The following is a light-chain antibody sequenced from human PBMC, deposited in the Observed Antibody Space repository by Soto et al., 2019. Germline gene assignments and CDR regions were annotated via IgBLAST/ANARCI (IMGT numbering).Light chain of an antibody. Sequence: EIVMTQSPATLSVSPGERVTLXXRASQSVGNNLAWHQQKPGQAPRXVIYCASPRATGFPARFSGSGSATEFTLTISSLQSEDSALYFCQHYTSWPWTFGQGTKVEIK. CDR2: CAS. J-gene: IGKJ1*01. CDR3: QHYTSWPWT. V-gene: IGKV3-15*01. CDR1: QSVGNN.